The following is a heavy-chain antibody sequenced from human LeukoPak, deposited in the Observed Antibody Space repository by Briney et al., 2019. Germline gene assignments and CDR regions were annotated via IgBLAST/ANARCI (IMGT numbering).Heavy chain of an antibody. CDR3: ARGRGYYVDYFDY. V-gene: IGHV4-34*01. D-gene: IGHD3-22*01. CDR2: INHSGST. J-gene: IGHJ4*02. Sequence: SETLSLTCAVYGGSFSGYYWSWIRQPPGKGLEWIGEINHSGSTNYNPSLKSRVTISVDTSKNQFSLKLSSVTAAGTAVYYCARGRGYYVDYFDYWGQGTLVTVSS. CDR1: GGSFSGYY.